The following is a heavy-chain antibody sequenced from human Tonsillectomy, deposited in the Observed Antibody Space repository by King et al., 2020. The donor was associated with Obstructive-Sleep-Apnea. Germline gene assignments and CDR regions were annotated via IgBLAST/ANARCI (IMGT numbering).Heavy chain of an antibody. Sequence: VQLVESGGGVVQPGRSLRLSCAASGFTFSSYGMHWVRQAPGKGLEWVAVISYDGSNKYYADSVKGRFTISRDNSKNTLYLQMNSLRAEDTDVYYCAKDGEVATITGYFDYWGQGTLVTVSS. CDR3: AKDGEVATITGYFDY. J-gene: IGHJ4*02. D-gene: IGHD5-12*01. V-gene: IGHV3-30*18. CDR2: ISYDGSNK. CDR1: GFTFSSYG.